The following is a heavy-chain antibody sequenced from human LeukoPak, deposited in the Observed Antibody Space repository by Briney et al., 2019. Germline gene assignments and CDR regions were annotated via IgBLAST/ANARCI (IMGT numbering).Heavy chain of an antibody. Sequence: PGGSLRLSCAASGFTFSNSDMNWVRQAPGKGLEWVSSISSSSTYIYYADSVKGRFTISRDNAKNSLFLQMNSLRAEDTAVYYCARFALKTPPTDWGQGTLVTVSS. CDR2: ISSSSTYI. CDR1: GFTFSNSD. V-gene: IGHV3-21*01. J-gene: IGHJ4*02. CDR3: ARFALKTPPTD.